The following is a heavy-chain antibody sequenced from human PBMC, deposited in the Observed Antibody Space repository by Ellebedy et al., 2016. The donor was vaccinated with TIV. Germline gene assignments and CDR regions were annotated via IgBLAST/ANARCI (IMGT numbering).Heavy chain of an antibody. CDR3: ARGPRRGVPNWFDP. J-gene: IGHJ5*02. V-gene: IGHV4-59*08. CDR1: GGSISSYY. CDR2: IYYSGST. D-gene: IGHD3-10*01. Sequence: SETLSLTCTVSGGSISSYYWSWIRQPPGKGLEWIGYIYYSGSTNYNPSLKSRVTIPVDTSKNQFSLKLSSGTAADTAVYYCARGPRRGVPNWFDPWGQGTLVTVSS.